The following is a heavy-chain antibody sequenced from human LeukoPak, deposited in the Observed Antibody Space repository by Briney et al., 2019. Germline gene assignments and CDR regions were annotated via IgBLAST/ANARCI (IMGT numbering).Heavy chain of an antibody. CDR1: GFTFSSDW. Sequence: GGSLRLFCVASGFTFSSDWMNWVRQAPGKGLEWVANINQGGSRTNYADSVKGRFSISRDNAKNSLYLQMNSLRAEDTAVYYCASRDYYDSSGYNDAFDIWGQGTMVTVSS. J-gene: IGHJ3*02. CDR3: ASRDYYDSSGYNDAFDI. V-gene: IGHV3-7*01. CDR2: INQGGSRT. D-gene: IGHD3-22*01.